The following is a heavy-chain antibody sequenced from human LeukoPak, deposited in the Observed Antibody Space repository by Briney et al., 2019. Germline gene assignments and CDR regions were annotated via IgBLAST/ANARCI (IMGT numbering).Heavy chain of an antibody. D-gene: IGHD5-12*01. V-gene: IGHV3-48*01. Sequence: GGSLRLSCAASGFGFSGSSMNWVRQAPGKGLEWLSYISSSSTTIYYADSVKGRFTISRDNPKNTLYLQMNSLRAEDTAVYYCARDRYSGYGPPFGYWGQGTLVTVSS. CDR1: GFGFSGSS. CDR3: ARDRYSGYGPPFGY. J-gene: IGHJ4*02. CDR2: ISSSSTTI.